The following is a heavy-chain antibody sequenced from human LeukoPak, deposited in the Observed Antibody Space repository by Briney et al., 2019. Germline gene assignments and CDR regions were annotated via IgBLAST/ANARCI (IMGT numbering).Heavy chain of an antibody. CDR3: AKDPVYSSSWPTFDY. V-gene: IGHV3-23*01. J-gene: IGHJ4*02. D-gene: IGHD6-13*01. CDR2: ISGSGGST. CDR1: GFNFSSYA. Sequence: PGGSLRLSCSASGFNFSSYAMSWLCQAPGKGLEWVSAISGSGGSTYYADSVKGRFTISRDNSKNTLFLQMNRLRDEDTAVYYCAKDPVYSSSWPTFDYWGKGTLVTVSS.